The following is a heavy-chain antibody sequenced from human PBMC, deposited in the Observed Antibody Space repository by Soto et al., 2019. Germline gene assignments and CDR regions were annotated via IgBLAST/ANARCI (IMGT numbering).Heavy chain of an antibody. V-gene: IGHV3-66*01. CDR3: EGDRRDGDTL. CDR1: GFYVSNYY. CDR2: IYRLGDI. J-gene: IGHJ4*02. Sequence: EVQVVESGGGLVQPGGSLRLSCAASGFYVSNYYMSWFRQAPGKGLEWVSVIYRLGDIYYADSVQCRFTTFRDISRHSLDLQVNSLRVNDTVVYYCEGDRRDGDTLWGQGVVVTVSS. D-gene: IGHD7-27*01.